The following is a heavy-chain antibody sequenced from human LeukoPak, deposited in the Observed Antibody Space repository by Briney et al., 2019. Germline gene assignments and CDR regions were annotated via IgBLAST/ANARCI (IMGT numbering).Heavy chain of an antibody. CDR1: GGSISSTNW. V-gene: IGHV4-4*02. CDR3: AREGGPYRPLDY. Sequence: SETLSLTCGVSGGSISSTNWWTWVRQPPGEGLEWLGEVHLSGRTNYNPSLESRVTMSVDMSENHISLKLTSVTAADTAVYYCAREGGPYRPLDYSGQGTLVTVSS. J-gene: IGHJ4*02. CDR2: VHLSGRT.